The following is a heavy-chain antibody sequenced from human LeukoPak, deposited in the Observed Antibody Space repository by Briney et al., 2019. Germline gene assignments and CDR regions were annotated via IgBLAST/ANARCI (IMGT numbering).Heavy chain of an antibody. CDR2: IIPILGIA. Sequence: SVKVSCKASGGTFSSYTISWLRQAPGQGLEWMGRIIPILGIANYAQKFQGRVTITADKSTSTAYMELSSLISEDTAVYYCARGIGYCSSTSCRNWFDPWGQGTLVTVSS. D-gene: IGHD2-2*01. CDR1: GGTFSSYT. CDR3: ARGIGYCSSTSCRNWFDP. V-gene: IGHV1-69*02. J-gene: IGHJ5*02.